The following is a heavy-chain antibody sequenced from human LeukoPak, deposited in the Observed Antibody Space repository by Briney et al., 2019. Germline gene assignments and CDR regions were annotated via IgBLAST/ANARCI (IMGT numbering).Heavy chain of an antibody. J-gene: IGHJ4*02. CDR2: ISGSGGST. Sequence: GGSLRLSCAASGFTFSSYAMSWVRQAPGEGLEWVSAISGSGGSTYYADSVKGRFTISRDNSKNTLHLQMNSLRAEDTAVYYCAKDASAAGNFDYWGQGTLVTVSS. V-gene: IGHV3-23*01. CDR1: GFTFSSYA. D-gene: IGHD6-13*01. CDR3: AKDASAAGNFDY.